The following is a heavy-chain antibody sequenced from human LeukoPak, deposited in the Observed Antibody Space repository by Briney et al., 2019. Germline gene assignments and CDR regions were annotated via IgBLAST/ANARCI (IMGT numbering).Heavy chain of an antibody. J-gene: IGHJ4*02. CDR1: GGSISSSSYY. V-gene: IGHV4-39*07. CDR2: INHSGST. Sequence: PSETLSLTCTVSGGSISSSSYYWGWIRQPPGKGLGWIGEINHSGSTNYNPSLKSRVTISVDTSKNQFSLKLSSVTAADTAVYYCAGGRYCSSTSCLAPRYWGQGTLVTVSS. CDR3: AGGRYCSSTSCLAPRY. D-gene: IGHD2-2*01.